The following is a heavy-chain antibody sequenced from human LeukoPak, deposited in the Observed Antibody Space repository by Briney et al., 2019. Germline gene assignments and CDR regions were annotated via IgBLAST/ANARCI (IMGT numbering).Heavy chain of an antibody. J-gene: IGHJ5*02. Sequence: ASVKVSCKASGYTFTGYYMHWVRQAPGQGLEWMGWISAYNGNTNYAQKLQGRVTMTTDTSTSTAYMELRSLRSDDTAVYYCARAEVSWFDPWGQGTLVTVSS. V-gene: IGHV1-18*04. D-gene: IGHD1-14*01. CDR2: ISAYNGNT. CDR3: ARAEVSWFDP. CDR1: GYTFTGYY.